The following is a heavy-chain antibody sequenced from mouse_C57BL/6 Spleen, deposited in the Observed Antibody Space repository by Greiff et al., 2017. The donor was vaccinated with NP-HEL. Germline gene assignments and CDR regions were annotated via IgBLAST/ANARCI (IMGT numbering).Heavy chain of an antibody. J-gene: IGHJ2*01. CDR1: GYSITSGYY. CDR2: ISYDGRN. D-gene: IGHD2-4*01. V-gene: IGHV3-6*01. CDR3: ARGGDYDD. Sequence: EVQLQESGPGLVKPSQSLSLTCSVTGYSITSGYYWNWIRQFPGNKLEWMGYISYDGRNNYNPSLKNRISITRDTSTNQFFLKLNSLTAEDTATYYCARGGDYDDWGQGTTLTVSS.